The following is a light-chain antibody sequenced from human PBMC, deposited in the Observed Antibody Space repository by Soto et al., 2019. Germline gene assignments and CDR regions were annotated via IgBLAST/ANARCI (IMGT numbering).Light chain of an antibody. CDR1: SSDVGGYNY. Sequence: QSVLTQPASVSGSPGQSITISCTGTSSDVGGYNYVSWYQQHPGKAPKLMIYDVSNRPSGVSNRFSGSKSGNTASLTISGLQAEDEADYYCSSYTSSSTVVFGGGPRSPS. J-gene: IGLJ2*01. V-gene: IGLV2-14*01. CDR3: SSYTSSSTVV. CDR2: DVS.